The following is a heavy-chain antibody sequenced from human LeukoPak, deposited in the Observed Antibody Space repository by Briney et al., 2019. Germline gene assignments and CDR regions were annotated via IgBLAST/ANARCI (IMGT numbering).Heavy chain of an antibody. D-gene: IGHD3-3*01. Sequence: GRSLRLSCAASGFTFSSYAMHWVRQAPGKGLEWVAVISYDGSNKYYADSVKGRFTISRDNSKNTLYLQMNSLRAEDTAVYYCAKDRPYDFWSGYPASYFDYWGQGTLVTVSS. V-gene: IGHV3-30-3*01. CDR3: AKDRPYDFWSGYPASYFDY. J-gene: IGHJ4*02. CDR1: GFTFSSYA. CDR2: ISYDGSNK.